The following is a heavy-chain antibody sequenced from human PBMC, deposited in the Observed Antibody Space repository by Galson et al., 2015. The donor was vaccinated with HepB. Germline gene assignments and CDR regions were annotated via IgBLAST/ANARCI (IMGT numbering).Heavy chain of an antibody. D-gene: IGHD1-26*01. CDR3: ARDSKWNYDY. CDR2: ISDDGKTG. V-gene: IGHV3-30*16. Sequence: SLRLSCATSGFTFTSYNMHWVRQSPVKGLEWLAIISDDGKTGFYADSVKGRFTISRDNSKNTLSLQMNSLRPEDTALYYCARDSKWNYDYWGQGTLVTVSS. CDR1: GFTFTSYN. J-gene: IGHJ4*02.